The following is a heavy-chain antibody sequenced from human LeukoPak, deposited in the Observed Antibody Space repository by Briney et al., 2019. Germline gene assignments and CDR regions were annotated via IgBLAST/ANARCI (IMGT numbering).Heavy chain of an antibody. CDR3: ARRYNTGWHGIDD. Sequence: PGRSLRLSCAASGFAFSSYGMHWVRQAPGKGLEWVAVIWYDGSIKYYGDSVKGRFTISRDNSKNTLYLQMNSLRAEDSAVYYCARRYNTGWHGIDDWGQGTLVTVSS. V-gene: IGHV3-33*01. CDR1: GFAFSSYG. D-gene: IGHD6-19*01. CDR2: IWYDGSIK. J-gene: IGHJ4*02.